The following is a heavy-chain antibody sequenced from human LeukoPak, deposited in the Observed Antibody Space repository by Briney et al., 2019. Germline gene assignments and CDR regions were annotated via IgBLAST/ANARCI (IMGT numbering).Heavy chain of an antibody. CDR3: ARGWGYFAY. Sequence: SETLSLICTVSADSISSYYWSWIRQPPGKGLEWIGHINYSGSTNYNPSLKSRGTISIDTSKNQFSLNLSSVTAADTAVYYCARGWGYFAYWGQGTLVTVSS. CDR2: INYSGST. D-gene: IGHD1-26*01. J-gene: IGHJ4*02. V-gene: IGHV4-59*01. CDR1: ADSISSYY.